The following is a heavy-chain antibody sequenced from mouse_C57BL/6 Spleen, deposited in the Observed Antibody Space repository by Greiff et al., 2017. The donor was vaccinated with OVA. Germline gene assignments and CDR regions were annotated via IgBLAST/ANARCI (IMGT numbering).Heavy chain of an antibody. CDR3: ARSGYDGYYAFDY. D-gene: IGHD2-3*01. Sequence: QVQLQQPGAELVKPGASVKLSCKASGYTFTSYWMPWVKQRPGQGLEWIGMIHPNSGSTNYNEKFKSKATLTVDKSSSTAYLQLSSLTSEDSAVDYCARSGYDGYYAFDYWGQGTTLTVSS. CDR1: GYTFTSYW. V-gene: IGHV1-64*01. CDR2: IHPNSGST. J-gene: IGHJ2*01.